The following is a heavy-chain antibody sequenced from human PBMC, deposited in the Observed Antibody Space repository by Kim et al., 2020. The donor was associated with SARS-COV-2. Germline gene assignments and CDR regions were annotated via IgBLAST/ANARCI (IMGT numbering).Heavy chain of an antibody. Sequence: GGSLRLSCAASGFTFSSYAMHWVRQAPGKGLEWVAVISYDGSNKYYADSVKGRFTISRDNSKNTLYLQMNSLRAEDTAVYYCARGDYYDSSGYYYNYWG. CDR3: ARGDYYDSSGYYYNY. CDR2: ISYDGSNK. D-gene: IGHD3-22*01. V-gene: IGHV3-30-3*01. CDR1: GFTFSSYA. J-gene: IGHJ4*01.